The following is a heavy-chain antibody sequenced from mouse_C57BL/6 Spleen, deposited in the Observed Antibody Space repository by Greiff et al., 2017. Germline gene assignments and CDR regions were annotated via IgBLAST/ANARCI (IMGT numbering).Heavy chain of an antibody. CDR1: GYAFSSYW. Sequence: QVQLQQSGAELVKPGASVKISCKASGYAFSSYWMNWVKQRPGKGLEWIGQIYPGDGDTNYNGKFKGKATLTADKSSSTAYMQLSSLTSEDSAVYFCARVRYYGSSYEAMDYWGQGTSVTVSS. J-gene: IGHJ4*01. D-gene: IGHD1-1*01. CDR3: ARVRYYGSSYEAMDY. CDR2: IYPGDGDT. V-gene: IGHV1-80*01.